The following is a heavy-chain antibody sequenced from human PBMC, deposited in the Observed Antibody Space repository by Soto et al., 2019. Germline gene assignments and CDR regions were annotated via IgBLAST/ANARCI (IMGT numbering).Heavy chain of an antibody. D-gene: IGHD6-13*01. V-gene: IGHV3-9*01. CDR3: AKDISAAGKPYYGMDV. Sequence: GGSLRLSCAASGFTFDDYAMHWVRQAPGKGLEWVSGISWNSGSIGYADSVKGRFTISRDNAKNSLYLQMNSLRAEDTALYYCAKDISAAGKPYYGMDVWGQGTTVTVSS. J-gene: IGHJ6*02. CDR1: GFTFDDYA. CDR2: ISWNSGSI.